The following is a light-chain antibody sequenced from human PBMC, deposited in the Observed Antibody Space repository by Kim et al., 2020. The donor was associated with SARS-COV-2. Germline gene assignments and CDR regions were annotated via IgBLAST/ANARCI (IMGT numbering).Light chain of an antibody. CDR2: GAS. CDR3: KQYGNSAHT. CDR1: QSVSSSY. J-gene: IGKJ1*01. V-gene: IGKV3-20*01. Sequence: EIVLTQSPGTLSLSPGERATLSCRASQSVSSSYLAWYQQKPGQAPRLLIYGASSRATGVPDRFSGSGSGTDFTLTITRLEPEDFAVYYCKQYGNSAHTFGQGTKVDIK.